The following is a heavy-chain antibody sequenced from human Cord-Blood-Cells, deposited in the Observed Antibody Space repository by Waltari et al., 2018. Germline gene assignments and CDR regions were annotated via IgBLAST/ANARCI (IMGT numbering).Heavy chain of an antibody. D-gene: IGHD5-12*01. V-gene: IGHV4-39*07. CDR2: IYYSGST. J-gene: IGHJ3*02. CDR1: GGSISSSSYY. CDR3: ATNSGYDAFDI. Sequence: QLQLQESGPGLVKPSETLSLTCTVSGGSISSSSYYWAWIRQPPGKGLEWIGSIYYSGSTYYNPSLKSRVTISVDTSKNQFSLKLSSVTAADTAVYYCATNSGYDAFDIWGQGTMVTVSS.